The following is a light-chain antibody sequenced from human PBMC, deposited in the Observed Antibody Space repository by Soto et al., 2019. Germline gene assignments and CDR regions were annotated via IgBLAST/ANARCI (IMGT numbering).Light chain of an antibody. J-gene: IGKJ3*01. CDR3: QQYGSAPPIT. CDR2: GAS. CDR1: QSVSSSY. V-gene: IGKV3-20*01. Sequence: ESVLTQSPGTLSLSPGERATLSCRASQSVSSSYLSWYQQKPGQAPRLLIYGASSRATGIPDRFSGSGSGTDFTLTISRLEPEDFAVYYCQQYGSAPPITFGPGTKVHI.